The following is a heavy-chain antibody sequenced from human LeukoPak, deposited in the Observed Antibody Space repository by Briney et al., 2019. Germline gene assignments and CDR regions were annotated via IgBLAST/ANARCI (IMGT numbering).Heavy chain of an antibody. Sequence: SETLSLTCAVYGGSFSGYYWSWIRQPPGKGLEWIGEINHSGSTNYNPSLKSRVTISVDTSKNQFSLKLSSVTAADTAVYYCASSASRRSNNWFDPWGQGTLVTVPS. D-gene: IGHD5/OR15-5a*01. CDR1: GGSFSGYY. V-gene: IGHV4-34*01. J-gene: IGHJ5*02. CDR2: INHSGST. CDR3: ASSASRRSNNWFDP.